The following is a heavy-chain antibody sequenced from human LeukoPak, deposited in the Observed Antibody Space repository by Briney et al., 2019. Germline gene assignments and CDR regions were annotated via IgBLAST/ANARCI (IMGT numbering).Heavy chain of an antibody. CDR3: ARQGSYSSSFHDY. CDR2: TYPGDSDT. V-gene: IGHV5-51*01. CDR1: TYSFTTYW. D-gene: IGHD6-6*01. J-gene: IGHJ4*02. Sequence: GEPLKISFEGSTYSFTTYWIGCVRQMPWKLLEYMGITYPGDSDTRYSPSFQGQVTISADMSISTAYLQWSSLKASDTAMYYCARQGSYSSSFHDYWGQGTLVTVS.